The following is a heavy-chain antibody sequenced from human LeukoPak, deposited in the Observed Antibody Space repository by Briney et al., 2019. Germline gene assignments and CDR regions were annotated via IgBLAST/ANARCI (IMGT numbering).Heavy chain of an antibody. Sequence: SVKVSCKASGGTFSSYAISWVRQAPGQGLEWTGRIIPILGIANYAQKFQGRVTITADESTSTAYMELSSLRSEDTAVYYCAREGVDAFDIWGQGTMVTVSS. CDR3: AREGVDAFDI. J-gene: IGHJ3*02. V-gene: IGHV1-69*04. CDR1: GGTFSSYA. D-gene: IGHD2-8*01. CDR2: IIPILGIA.